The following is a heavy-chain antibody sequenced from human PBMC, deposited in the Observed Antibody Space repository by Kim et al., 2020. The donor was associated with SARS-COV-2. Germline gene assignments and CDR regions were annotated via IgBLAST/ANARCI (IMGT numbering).Heavy chain of an antibody. Sequence: GGSLRLSCLASGFTVSSYSMTWVRQAPGKGLEWISGISVSATKTFYTDSVKGRFTISRDNSKNTVYLQMNTLRDEDTAVYYCTRWDVYADSWGQGTLVTV. V-gene: IGHV3-23*01. CDR3: TRWDVYADS. CDR1: GFTVSSYS. D-gene: IGHD1-26*01. CDR2: ISVSATKT. J-gene: IGHJ4*02.